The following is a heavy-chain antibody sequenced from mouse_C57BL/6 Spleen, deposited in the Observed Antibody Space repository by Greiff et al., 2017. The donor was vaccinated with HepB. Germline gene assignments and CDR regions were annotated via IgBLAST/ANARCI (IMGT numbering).Heavy chain of an antibody. CDR2: IHPNSGST. CDR1: GYTFTSYW. CDR3: ARGYLFYYAMDY. J-gene: IGHJ4*01. D-gene: IGHD1-2*01. Sequence: VQLQQPGAELVKPGASVKLSCKASGYTFTSYWMHWVKQRPGQGLEWIGMIHPNSGSTNYNEKFKSKATLTVDKSSSTAYMQLSSLTSEDSAVYYCARGYLFYYAMDYWGQGTSVTVSS. V-gene: IGHV1-64*01.